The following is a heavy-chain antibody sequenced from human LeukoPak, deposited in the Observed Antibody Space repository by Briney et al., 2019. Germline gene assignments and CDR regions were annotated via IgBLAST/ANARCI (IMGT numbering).Heavy chain of an antibody. V-gene: IGHV4-39*07. J-gene: IGHJ4*02. CDR2: IYYSGST. Sequence: PSETLSLTCTVSGGSITSSSYYWGWIRQPPGKGLEWIGSIYYSGSTYYNPSLKSRVTISVDTSKNQFSLKLSSVTAADTAVYYCARETYYYDSSGYYYPDYWGQGTLVTVSS. CDR3: ARETYYYDSSGYYYPDY. D-gene: IGHD3-22*01. CDR1: GGSITSSSYY.